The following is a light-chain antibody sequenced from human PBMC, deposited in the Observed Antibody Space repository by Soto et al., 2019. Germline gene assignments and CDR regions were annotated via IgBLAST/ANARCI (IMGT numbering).Light chain of an antibody. J-gene: IGKJ4*01. CDR3: QQRRKWTPGLI. CDR1: KSVSSY. V-gene: IGKV3-11*01. Sequence: EIVLPQSPATLSLSPGERATLSCRASKSVSSYLAWYKQKPGQAPRLLIYDASNSDTDNPARFSGSGTGTDFALSVSYLWPEDFAVSYCQQRRKWTPGLIFGGVTKVEIK. CDR2: DAS.